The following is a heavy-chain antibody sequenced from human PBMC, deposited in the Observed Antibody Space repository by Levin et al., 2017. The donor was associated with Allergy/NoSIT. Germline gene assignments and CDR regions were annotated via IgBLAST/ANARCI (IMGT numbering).Heavy chain of an antibody. Sequence: GESLKISCAASGFTFSSYAMHWVRQAPGKGLEWVAVISYDGSNKYYADSVKGRFTISRDNSKNTLYLQMNSLRAEDTAVYYCARDLTNDYNDYFDYWGQGTLVTVSS. CDR3: ARDLTNDYNDYFDY. J-gene: IGHJ4*02. CDR2: ISYDGSNK. V-gene: IGHV3-30-3*01. CDR1: GFTFSSYA. D-gene: IGHD5-24*01.